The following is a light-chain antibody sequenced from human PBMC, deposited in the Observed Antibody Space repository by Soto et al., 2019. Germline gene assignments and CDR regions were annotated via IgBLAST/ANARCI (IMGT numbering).Light chain of an antibody. CDR1: QSISSW. V-gene: IGKV1-5*03. J-gene: IGKJ1*01. CDR3: QQYNSYSWT. Sequence: DTQLTQSPSTLSASVGDRVTLTCLASQSISSWLAWYQQKPGKAPKLLIYKASTLESGVPSRFSGSGSGTEFTLTISSLQSDDSATYYCQQYNSYSWTFGQGTKV. CDR2: KAS.